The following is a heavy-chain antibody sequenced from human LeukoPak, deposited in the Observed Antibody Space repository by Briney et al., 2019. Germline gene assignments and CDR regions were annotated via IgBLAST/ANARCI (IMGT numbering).Heavy chain of an antibody. CDR1: GFSFSDYY. V-gene: IGHV3-11*01. CDR3: ARGCYYERSGYCPFDY. CDR2: ISGRGSIT. D-gene: IGHD3-22*01. J-gene: IGHJ4*02. Sequence: GGPLRLSCAASGFSFSDYYMSWIRQAPGKGLEWISYISGRGSITDYAASVKGRFTISRDNAKNTLYLQMNSLRADDTAVYYCARGCYYERSGYCPFDYWGPGTLVTVSS.